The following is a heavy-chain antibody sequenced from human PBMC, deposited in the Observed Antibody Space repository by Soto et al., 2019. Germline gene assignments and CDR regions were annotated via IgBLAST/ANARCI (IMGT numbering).Heavy chain of an antibody. J-gene: IGHJ6*02. D-gene: IGHD4-17*01. CDR3: AGTYGDYGYYYGMDV. CDR2: IYYSGST. V-gene: IGHV4-31*03. Sequence: QVQLQESGPGLVKPSQTLSLTCTVSGGSISSDTYYWSWIRQHPGKGLEWIGYIYYSGSTYYNPSLKSRVTISVDTSKNQFSRKLSSVTAADTAVYYCAGTYGDYGYYYGMDVWGQGTTVTVSS. CDR1: GGSISSDTYY.